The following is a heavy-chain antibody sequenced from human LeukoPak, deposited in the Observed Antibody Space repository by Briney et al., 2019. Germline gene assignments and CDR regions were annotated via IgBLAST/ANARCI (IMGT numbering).Heavy chain of an antibody. Sequence: SVNVSCKASGGTFSSYAISWVRQAPGQGLEWMGGIIPIFGTANYAQKFQGRVTITADESTSTAYMELSSLRSEDTAVYYCASDGSNYYSYGSGTFDYWGQGTLVTVSS. CDR3: ASDGSNYYSYGSGTFDY. V-gene: IGHV1-69*01. CDR2: IIPIFGTA. CDR1: GGTFSSYA. D-gene: IGHD3-10*01. J-gene: IGHJ4*02.